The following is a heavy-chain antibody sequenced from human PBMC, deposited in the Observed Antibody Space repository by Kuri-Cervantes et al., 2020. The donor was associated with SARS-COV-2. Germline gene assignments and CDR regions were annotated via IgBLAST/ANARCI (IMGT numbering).Heavy chain of an antibody. D-gene: IGHD3-10*01. CDR2: IYYSGST. CDR3: ARGWDYGSGSYYPRGDYGMDV. Sequence: ESLKISCTVSGGSISSYYWSWIRQPPGKGLEWIGYIYYSGSTNYNPSLKSRVTISVDTSKNQFSLKLSSVTAADTAAYYCARGWDYGSGSYYPRGDYGMDVWGQGTTVTVSS. V-gene: IGHV4-59*01. CDR1: GGSISSYY. J-gene: IGHJ6*02.